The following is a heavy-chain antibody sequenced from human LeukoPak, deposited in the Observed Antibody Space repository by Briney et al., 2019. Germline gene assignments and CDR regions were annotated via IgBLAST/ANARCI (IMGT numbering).Heavy chain of an antibody. J-gene: IGHJ1*01. CDR2: INGRGGST. D-gene: IGHD5-24*01. V-gene: IGHV3-23*01. CDR1: GFTFSNYA. CDR3: ARARRDGYNSVGFQH. Sequence: GGSLRLSCAASGFTFSNYAMSWVRQAPGKGLEWVSSINGRGGSTYYADSVKGRFTISRDNSKNTLYLQMNSLRAEDTAVYYCARARRDGYNSVGFQHWGQGTLVTVSS.